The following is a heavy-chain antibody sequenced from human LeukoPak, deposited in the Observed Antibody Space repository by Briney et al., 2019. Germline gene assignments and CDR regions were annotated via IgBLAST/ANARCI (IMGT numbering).Heavy chain of an antibody. CDR3: ATDQAVNMVRGVYYFDY. CDR2: FDPEDGET. Sequence: ASVKVSCKVSGYTLTELPMHWVRQAPGKGLEWMGGFDPEDGETIYAQKFQGRVTMTEDTSTDTAYMELSSLRSEDTAVYYCATDQAVNMVRGVYYFDYWGQGTLVTVSS. J-gene: IGHJ4*02. D-gene: IGHD3-10*01. V-gene: IGHV1-24*01. CDR1: GYTLTELP.